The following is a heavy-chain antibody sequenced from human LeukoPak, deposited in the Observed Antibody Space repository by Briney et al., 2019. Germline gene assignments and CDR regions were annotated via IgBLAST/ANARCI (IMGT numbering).Heavy chain of an antibody. CDR3: AASSSGWYATRVGPNYYYYYYMDV. D-gene: IGHD6-19*01. Sequence: SETLSLTCTVSGGSISSYYWSWIRQPPGKGLEWIGYIYYSGSTNYNPSLKSRVTISVDTSKNQFSLKLSSLTAADTAVYYCAASSSGWYATRVGPNYYYYYYMDVWGKGTTVTVSS. CDR1: GGSISSYY. J-gene: IGHJ6*03. V-gene: IGHV4-59*01. CDR2: IYYSGST.